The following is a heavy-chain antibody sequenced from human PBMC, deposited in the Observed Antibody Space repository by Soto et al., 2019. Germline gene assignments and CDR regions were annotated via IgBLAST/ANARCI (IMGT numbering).Heavy chain of an antibody. J-gene: IGHJ3*02. Sequence: EVQLVESGGGLVKPGGSLRLSCAASGFTFSTYHMNWVRQAPGKGLEWVSSISSTSSYIYYADSVKGRFTISRDNAKNSLYLQMNSLRAEDTAVYYCATTHLPSADLAFDIWGQGTMVTVSS. CDR2: ISSTSSYI. CDR3: ATTHLPSADLAFDI. CDR1: GFTFSTYH. D-gene: IGHD3-3*01. V-gene: IGHV3-21*01.